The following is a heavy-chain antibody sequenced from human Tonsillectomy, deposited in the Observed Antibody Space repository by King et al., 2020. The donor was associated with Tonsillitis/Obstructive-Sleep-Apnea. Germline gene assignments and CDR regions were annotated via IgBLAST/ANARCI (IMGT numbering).Heavy chain of an antibody. CDR2: ITPFNGNT. D-gene: IGHD2-21*01. Sequence: QLVQSGAEVKKTGSSVKVSCKASGHTFTYLYLHWVRQAPGQALEWMGWITPFNGNTNYAQKFQDRVTITRDRSMSTAYMEMSSLRSEDTAMYYCARSDCGGDCYLDYWGQGTLVTVSS. V-gene: IGHV1-45*02. J-gene: IGHJ4*02. CDR3: ARSDCGGDCYLDY. CDR1: GHTFTYLY.